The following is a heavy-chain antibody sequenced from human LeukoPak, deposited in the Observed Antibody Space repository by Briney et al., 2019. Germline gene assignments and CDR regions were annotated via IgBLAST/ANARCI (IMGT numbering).Heavy chain of an antibody. CDR1: GFTFSTYS. Sequence: GGSLRLSCAASGFTFSTYSMNWVSQAPGKGLEWVSSITSGSSYIYYADSVKGRFTISRDNAKNSLYLQMNSLRAEDTAVYYCARDPYSGSYGNYYYYFMDVWGKGTTVTISS. CDR3: ARDPYSGSYGNYYYYFMDV. J-gene: IGHJ6*03. CDR2: ITSGSSYI. V-gene: IGHV3-21*01. D-gene: IGHD1-26*01.